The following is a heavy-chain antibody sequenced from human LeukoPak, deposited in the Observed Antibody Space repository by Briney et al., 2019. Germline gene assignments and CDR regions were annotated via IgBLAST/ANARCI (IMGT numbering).Heavy chain of an antibody. D-gene: IGHD6-19*01. Sequence: GGSLRLSCAASGFNIRTYGMHWVRQAPGKGLEWVAIVRYDGNTKNYVDSVKGRFTISRDTPKNTVFLQMNSLRAEDTALYYCASLAVAGTTFDYWGQGTLVTVSS. CDR1: GFNIRTYG. V-gene: IGHV3-30*02. CDR3: ASLAVAGTTFDY. J-gene: IGHJ4*02. CDR2: VRYDGNTK.